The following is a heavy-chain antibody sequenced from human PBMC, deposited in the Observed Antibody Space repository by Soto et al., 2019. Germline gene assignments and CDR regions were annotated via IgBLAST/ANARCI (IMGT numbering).Heavy chain of an antibody. CDR2: IYVGDSDT. CDR1: GYSFTTYW. CDR3: ARAVTGTLHPYHFDY. V-gene: IGHV5-51*01. Sequence: PGESLKISCKGSGYSFTTYWIGWARQMPGRGLEWMGIIYVGDSDTRYSPSFQGQVTISVDKSITTAYLQWSSLKASDTAMYYCARAVTGTLHPYHFDYWGQGTPVTVSS. D-gene: IGHD2-21*02. J-gene: IGHJ4*02.